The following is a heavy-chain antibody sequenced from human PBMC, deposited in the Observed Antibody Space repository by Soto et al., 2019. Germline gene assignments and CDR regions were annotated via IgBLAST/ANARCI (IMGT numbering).Heavy chain of an antibody. V-gene: IGHV4-59*01. CDR2: IYYSGST. CDR1: GGSISSYY. Sequence: QVQLQESGPGLVKPSETLSLTCTVSGGSISSYYWSWIRQPPGKGLEWIGYIYYSGSTNYNPSLKSRVTISVDTSKNQFSLKLSSVIAADTAVYYCARAAYYYDSSGYYWSAFDIWGQGTMVTVSS. D-gene: IGHD3-22*01. CDR3: ARAAYYYDSSGYYWSAFDI. J-gene: IGHJ3*02.